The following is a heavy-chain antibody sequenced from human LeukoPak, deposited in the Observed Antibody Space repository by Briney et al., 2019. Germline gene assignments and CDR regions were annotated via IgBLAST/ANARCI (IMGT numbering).Heavy chain of an antibody. D-gene: IGHD2-15*01. CDR2: VSSTGGTT. V-gene: IGHV3-23*01. Sequence: GGSLRLSCAASGFTFSTYGMSWVRQAPGKGLEWVSAVSSTGGTTYYADSEKGRFTISRDNSKNTLFLQINSLRAEDTAVYYCAKNGDRGAFCSGGTCYPYYYYYMDVWGKGTTVTISS. CDR1: GFTFSTYG. J-gene: IGHJ6*03. CDR3: AKNGDRGAFCSGGTCYPYYYYYMDV.